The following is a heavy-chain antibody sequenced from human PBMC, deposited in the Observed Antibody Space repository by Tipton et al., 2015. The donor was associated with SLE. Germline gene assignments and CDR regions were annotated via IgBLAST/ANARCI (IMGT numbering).Heavy chain of an antibody. CDR2: ISGSGGST. D-gene: IGHD4-17*01. J-gene: IGHJ4*02. V-gene: IGHV3-23*01. Sequence: SLRLSCAASGFTFSSYAMSWVRQAPGKGLEWVSAISGSGGSTYYADSVKGRFTISRYNSKNTLYLQMNSLRAEDTAVYYCAKLEATVTTYFDYWGQGTLVTVSS. CDR1: GFTFSSYA. CDR3: AKLEATVTTYFDY.